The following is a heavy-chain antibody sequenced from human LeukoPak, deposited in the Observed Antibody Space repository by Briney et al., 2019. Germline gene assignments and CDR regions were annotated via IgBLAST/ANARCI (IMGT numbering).Heavy chain of an antibody. CDR2: IYYSGST. CDR1: GGSISSYY. CDR3: ARGWYDYVWGSYRYTGGYYFDY. Sequence: SETLSLTCTVSGGSISSYYWSWIRQPPGKGLEWIGYIYYSGSTNYNPSLKSRVTISVDTSENQFSLKLSSVTAADTAVYYCARGWYDYVWGSYRYTGGYYFDYWGQGTLVTVSS. D-gene: IGHD3-16*02. J-gene: IGHJ4*02. V-gene: IGHV4-59*01.